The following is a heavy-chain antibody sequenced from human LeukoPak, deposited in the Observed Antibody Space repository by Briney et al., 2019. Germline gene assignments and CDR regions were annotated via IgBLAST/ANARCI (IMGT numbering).Heavy chain of an antibody. D-gene: IGHD3-3*01. V-gene: IGHV3-7*01. CDR1: GFTYSSYW. Sequence: GGPLTLFCSPCGFTYSSYWMRWVRQPPGEGLEWVANIEQDGNARYYVDTVKGRFTISRDNAKKSVYLQMNSLRGEDTAVYYCATDGGPFDDWGQGTLVTVSS. J-gene: IGHJ4*02. CDR3: ATDGGPFDD. CDR2: IEQDGNAR.